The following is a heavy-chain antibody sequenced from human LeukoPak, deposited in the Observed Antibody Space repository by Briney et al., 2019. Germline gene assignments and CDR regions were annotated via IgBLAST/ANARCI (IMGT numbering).Heavy chain of an antibody. J-gene: IGHJ3*02. CDR3: AGQGGSAGGAFDI. CDR1: GYSISSGYY. V-gene: IGHV4-38-2*01. CDR2: IYHSGST. D-gene: IGHD3-10*01. Sequence: PSETLSLTCAVSGYSISSGYYWGWIRQPPGKGLEWIGSIYHSGSTYYNPSLKSRVTISVDTSKDQFSLKLSSVTAADTAVYYCAGQGGSAGGAFDIWGQGTMVTVSS.